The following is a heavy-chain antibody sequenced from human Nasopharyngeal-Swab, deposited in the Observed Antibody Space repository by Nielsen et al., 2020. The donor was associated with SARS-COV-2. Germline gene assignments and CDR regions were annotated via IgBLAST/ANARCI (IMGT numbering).Heavy chain of an antibody. J-gene: IGHJ3*02. CDR2: INHSGST. V-gene: IGHV4-34*01. CDR3: ARPTYYYDSSGYYYGNGAFDI. Sequence: SETLSLTCAVYGGSFSGYYWSWIRQPPGKGLEWIGEINHSGSTNYNPSLKSRVTISVDTSKNQFSLKLSSVTAADTAVYYCARPTYYYDSSGYYYGNGAFDIWGQGTMVTVSS. D-gene: IGHD3-22*01. CDR1: GGSFSGYY.